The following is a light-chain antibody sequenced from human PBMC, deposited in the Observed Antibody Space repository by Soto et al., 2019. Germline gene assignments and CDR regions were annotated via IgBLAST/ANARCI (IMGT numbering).Light chain of an antibody. CDR2: GAS. J-gene: IGKJ4*01. Sequence: EIVMTQSPATLSVSPGERVTLSCRASQSVSRNLAWYQQIPGQAPRLLIYGASTRATGIPARFSGSGSGTEVTLTISLLQYEDFAVYYCQQYNNWPPLAFGGGTKVEIK. CDR1: QSVSRN. V-gene: IGKV3-15*01. CDR3: QQYNNWPPLA.